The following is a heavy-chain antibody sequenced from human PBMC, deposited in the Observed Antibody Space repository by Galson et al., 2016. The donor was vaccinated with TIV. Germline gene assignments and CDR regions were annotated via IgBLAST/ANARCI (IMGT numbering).Heavy chain of an antibody. V-gene: IGHV3-30*02. D-gene: IGHD2-15*01. Sequence: SLRLSCAASGFTFSSFGMHWVRQAPGKGLEWVALIRYDGSRRYYADSVKGRFTITRDDSKNTRYLQMNGRRRADSAVYYCASGVVAHTYYFYGTDVLCQGTTVTVSS. J-gene: IGHJ6*02. CDR2: IRYDGSRR. CDR1: GFTFSSFG. CDR3: ASGVVAHTYYFYGTDV.